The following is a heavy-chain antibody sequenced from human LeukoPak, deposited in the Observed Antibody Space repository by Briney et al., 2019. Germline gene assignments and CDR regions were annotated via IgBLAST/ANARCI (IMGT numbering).Heavy chain of an antibody. D-gene: IGHD2-2*01. Sequence: GGSLRLSCAASGFTFSSYGMHWVRQAPGKGLEWVAVIWYDGSNKYYADSVKGRFTISRDNSKNTLYLQMNSLRAEDTAVYYCARGPPACSSTSCYLNYWGQETLVTVSS. CDR3: ARGPPACSSTSCYLNY. CDR2: IWYDGSNK. CDR1: GFTFSSYG. J-gene: IGHJ4*02. V-gene: IGHV3-33*01.